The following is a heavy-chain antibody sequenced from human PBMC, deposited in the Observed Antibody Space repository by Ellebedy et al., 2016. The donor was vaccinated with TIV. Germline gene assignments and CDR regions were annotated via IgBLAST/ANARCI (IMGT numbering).Heavy chain of an antibody. CDR3: AREGTTWDYFDY. CDR1: GFTFSSYA. Sequence: GGSLRLXXAASGFTFSSYAMHWVRQAPGKGLEWVAVISYDGSNKYYADSVKGRFTISRDNSKNTLYLQMNSLRAEDTAVYYCAREGTTWDYFDYWGQGTLVTVSS. V-gene: IGHV3-30-3*01. D-gene: IGHD1-1*01. CDR2: ISYDGSNK. J-gene: IGHJ4*02.